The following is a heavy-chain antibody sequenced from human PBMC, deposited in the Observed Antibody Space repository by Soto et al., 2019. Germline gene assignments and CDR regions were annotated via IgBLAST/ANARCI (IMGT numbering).Heavy chain of an antibody. J-gene: IGHJ6*02. CDR3: ARVGHITNYGMAV. CDR1: GGTFSSYP. V-gene: IGHV1-69*01. D-gene: IGHD1-26*01. CDR2: IIPFFGTS. Sequence: QVQLVQSGVEVKKPGSSVKVSCEASGGTFSSYPINWVRQAPGQGLEWMGGIIPFFGTSNYAQKFQGRVTITADESTSTAYMELRSLRSEDTAVYYCARVGHITNYGMAVWGQGTTVTVSS.